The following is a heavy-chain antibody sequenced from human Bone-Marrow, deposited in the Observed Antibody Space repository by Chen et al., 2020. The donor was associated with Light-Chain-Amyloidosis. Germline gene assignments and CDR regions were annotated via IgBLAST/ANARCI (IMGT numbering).Heavy chain of an antibody. Sequence: QVQLVQSGAEVKKPGSSVKVSCKASGGTFSSYAISWVRQAPGQGLEWMGRIIPILGIANYAQKFQRRVAITADKSTSTAYMELSSLRSEDTAVYYCARVWVGDGYNLWYFDLWGRGTLVTVSS. V-gene: IGHV1-69*04. J-gene: IGHJ2*01. CDR2: IIPILGIA. CDR3: ARVWVGDGYNLWYFDL. D-gene: IGHD5-12*01. CDR1: GGTFSSYA.